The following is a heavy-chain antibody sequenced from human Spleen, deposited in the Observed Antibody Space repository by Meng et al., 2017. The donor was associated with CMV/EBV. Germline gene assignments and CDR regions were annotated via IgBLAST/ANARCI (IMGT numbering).Heavy chain of an antibody. Sequence: GESLKISCAASGFTFSSYGMHWVRQAPGKGLEWVAFIRYDGSNKYYADSVKGRFTISRDNSKNTLYLQMNSPRAEDTAVYYCAKGGHCSSTSCYKADYYYYYGMDVWGQGTTVTVSS. CDR2: IRYDGSNK. V-gene: IGHV3-30*02. CDR1: GFTFSSYG. D-gene: IGHD2-2*02. CDR3: AKGGHCSSTSCYKADYYYYYGMDV. J-gene: IGHJ6*02.